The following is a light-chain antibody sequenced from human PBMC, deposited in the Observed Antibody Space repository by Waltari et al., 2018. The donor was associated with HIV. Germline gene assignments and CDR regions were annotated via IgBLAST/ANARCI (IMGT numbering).Light chain of an antibody. J-gene: IGKJ2*01. CDR2: GAS. V-gene: IGKV1-39*01. CDR3: QQSYSTPYT. CDR1: QSISSY. Sequence: DIQMTQSPSSLSASVGDGVTITCRATQSISSYLNWYQQKLGAAPKLLIYGASTLQSGVPSRISGSGSGTDFTLTINNLQPEDFAIYYCQQSYSTPYTFGQGTKVEIK.